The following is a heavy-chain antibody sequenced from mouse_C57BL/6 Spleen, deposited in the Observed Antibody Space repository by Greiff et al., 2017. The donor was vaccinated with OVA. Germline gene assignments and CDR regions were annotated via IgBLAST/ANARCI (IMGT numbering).Heavy chain of an antibody. V-gene: IGHV10-1*01. Sequence: EVQLVESGGGLVQPKGSLTLSCAASGFSFNTYAMNWVRQAPGKGLEWVARIRSKSNNYATYYADSVKDRFTISRDDSESMLYLQMNNVKTEDTAMYYCVRQGAYYRLDYWGQGTSVTVSS. CDR2: IRSKSNNYAT. J-gene: IGHJ4*01. CDR1: GFSFNTYA. CDR3: VRQGAYYRLDY. D-gene: IGHD2-12*01.